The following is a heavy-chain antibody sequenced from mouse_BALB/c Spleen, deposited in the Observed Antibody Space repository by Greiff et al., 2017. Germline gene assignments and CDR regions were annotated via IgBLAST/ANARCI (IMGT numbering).Heavy chain of an antibody. D-gene: IGHD1-1*01. CDR2: INPSTGYT. Sequence: QVQLKESGAELAKPGASVKMSCKASGYTFTSYWMHWVKQRPGQGLEWIGYINPSTGYTEYNQKFKDKATLTADKSSSTAYMQLSSLTSEDSAVYYCAREDPYYGSSYGYWGQGTTLTVSS. CDR3: AREDPYYGSSYGY. V-gene: IGHV1-7*01. CDR1: GYTFTSYW. J-gene: IGHJ2*01.